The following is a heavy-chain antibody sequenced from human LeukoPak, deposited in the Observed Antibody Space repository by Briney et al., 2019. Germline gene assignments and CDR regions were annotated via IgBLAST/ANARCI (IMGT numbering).Heavy chain of an antibody. Sequence: PGRSLRLSCAASGFTFSDYGMHWVRQAPGKGLEWVTIISYDGNYKYSADSVKGRFAISRGNSKNMVFLQMNSLRAEDTAVYFCAKGHSSTGWYFDLWGRGTLVTVSS. D-gene: IGHD2-2*01. CDR1: GFTFSDYG. CDR2: ISYDGNYK. CDR3: AKGHSSTGWYFDL. V-gene: IGHV3-30*18. J-gene: IGHJ2*01.